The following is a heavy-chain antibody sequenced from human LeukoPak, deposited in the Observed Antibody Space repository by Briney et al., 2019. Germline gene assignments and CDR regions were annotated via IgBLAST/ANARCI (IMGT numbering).Heavy chain of an antibody. V-gene: IGHV3-23*01. CDR2: IRGSGEKT. D-gene: IGHD1-14*01. CDR1: GFTFRDYA. J-gene: IGHJ4*02. Sequence: GGSLRLSCVASGFTFRDYAISWVRQAPGKGLEWVSAIRGSGEKTYYPDSVRGRFTISRDNSKNTLYLEMNSLSPDDTAVYYCARGVEPLAANTLAYWGQGTLVTVSS. CDR3: ARGVEPLAANTLAY.